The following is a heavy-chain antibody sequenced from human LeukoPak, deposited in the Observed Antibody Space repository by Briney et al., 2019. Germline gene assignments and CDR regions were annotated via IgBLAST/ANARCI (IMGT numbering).Heavy chain of an antibody. V-gene: IGHV4-59*01. D-gene: IGHD6-19*01. CDR3: ARVGGGSSGWYP. Sequence: SETLSLTCTVSGGSISSYYWSWLRQPPGKGLEWIGYNYYGGSTNYNPSLKSRVTISVDTSKNQFSLKLRSVTAADTAVYYCARVGGGSSGWYPWGQGTLVTVSS. CDR2: NYYGGST. CDR1: GGSISSYY. J-gene: IGHJ4*02.